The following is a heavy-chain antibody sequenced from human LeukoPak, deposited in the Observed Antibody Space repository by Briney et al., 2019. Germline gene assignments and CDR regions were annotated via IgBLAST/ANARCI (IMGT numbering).Heavy chain of an antibody. Sequence: PSETLSLTCTVSGGSISSGGYYWSWIRQHPGKGLEWIGYIYYSGSTYYNPSLESRVTISVDTSKNQFSLKLSSVTAADTAVYYCAREEVATTHFDYWGQGTLVTVSS. CDR2: IYYSGST. CDR1: GGSISSGGYY. V-gene: IGHV4-31*03. J-gene: IGHJ4*02. D-gene: IGHD5-12*01. CDR3: AREEVATTHFDY.